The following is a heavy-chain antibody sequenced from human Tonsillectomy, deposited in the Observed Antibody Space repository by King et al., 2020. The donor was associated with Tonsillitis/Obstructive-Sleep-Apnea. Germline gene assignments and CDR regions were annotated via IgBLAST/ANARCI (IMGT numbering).Heavy chain of an antibody. V-gene: IGHV3-74*01. CDR3: AVTTVTGAFDI. J-gene: IGHJ3*02. CDR2: INSDGSTQ. D-gene: IGHD4-17*01. CDR1: GFTFSSFW. Sequence: VQLVESGGGLVQPGGSLKLSCAASGFTFSSFWLHWVSLPPGKGLVWVSRINSDGSTQHYAESVKGRFTISRDKTKNTLYLQMNSLRAEDTAVYYCAVTTVTGAFDIWGQGTMVTVSS.